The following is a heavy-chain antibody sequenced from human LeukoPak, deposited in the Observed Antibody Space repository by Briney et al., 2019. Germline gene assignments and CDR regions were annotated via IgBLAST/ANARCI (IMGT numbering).Heavy chain of an antibody. V-gene: IGHV3-33*01. Sequence: GGSLRLSCAASGFTFSSYGMHWVRQAPGKGLEWVAVIWYDGSNKYYADSVKGRFTISRDNSKNTLYLQMNSLRAEDTAVYYCARARDYGDYEILDYWGQGTLVTVSS. CDR3: ARARDYGDYEILDY. CDR1: GFTFSSYG. J-gene: IGHJ4*02. D-gene: IGHD4-17*01. CDR2: IWYDGSNK.